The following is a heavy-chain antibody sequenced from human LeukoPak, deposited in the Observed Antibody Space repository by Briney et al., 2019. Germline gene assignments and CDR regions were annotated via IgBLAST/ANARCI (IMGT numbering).Heavy chain of an antibody. D-gene: IGHD6-19*01. CDR3: AKRPYSSGWYVDY. J-gene: IGHJ4*02. V-gene: IGHV3-23*01. CDR2: ISGSGGST. CDR1: GFTFSSYG. Sequence: GGSLRLSCAASGFTFSSYGMSWVRQAPGKGLEWVSAISGSGGSTYYADSVKGRFIISRDNSKNTLYLQMNSLRAEDTAVYYCAKRPYSSGWYVDYWGQGTLVTVSS.